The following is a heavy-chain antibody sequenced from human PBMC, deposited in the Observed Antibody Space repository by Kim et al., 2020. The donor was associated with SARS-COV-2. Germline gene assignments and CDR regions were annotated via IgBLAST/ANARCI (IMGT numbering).Heavy chain of an antibody. CDR2: IYYSGST. D-gene: IGHD2-15*01. CDR1: GGSVSSGSYY. CDR3: ARDVRYCSGGSCRTIDY. Sequence: SETLSLTCTVSGGSVSSGSYYWSWIRQPPGKGLEWIGYIYYSGSTNYNPSLKSRVTISVDTSKNQFSLKLSSVTAADTAVYYCARDVRYCSGGSCRTIDYWGQGTLVTVSS. J-gene: IGHJ4*02. V-gene: IGHV4-61*01.